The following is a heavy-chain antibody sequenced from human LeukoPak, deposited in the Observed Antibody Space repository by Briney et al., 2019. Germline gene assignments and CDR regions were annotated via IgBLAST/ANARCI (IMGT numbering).Heavy chain of an antibody. Sequence: PSETLSLTCAVYGGSFSGYYWSWIRQPPGKGLEWIGEINHSGSTKYNPSLKSRVTISVDTSKNQFSLKLSSVTAADTAVYYCARGLVVATMDTNNWFDPWGQGTLVTVSS. CDR3: ARGLVVATMDTNNWFDP. V-gene: IGHV4-34*01. CDR2: INHSGST. D-gene: IGHD5-12*01. CDR1: GGSFSGYY. J-gene: IGHJ5*02.